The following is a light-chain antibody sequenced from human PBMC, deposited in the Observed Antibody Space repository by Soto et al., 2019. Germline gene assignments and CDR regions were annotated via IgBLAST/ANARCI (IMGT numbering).Light chain of an antibody. V-gene: IGKV3D-20*02. J-gene: IGKJ5*01. CDR1: QSGSDSY. CDR3: QQRSNWRPLIS. Sequence: EIVLTQSPGTLSLSPGERATLSCRASQSGSDSYLAWYQQKPGQPPRLLIYGVSSRAYGIPDRFSGSGSGTNFTLTISRLEPEDFAVYYCQQRSNWRPLISFGQGTRLEIK. CDR2: GVS.